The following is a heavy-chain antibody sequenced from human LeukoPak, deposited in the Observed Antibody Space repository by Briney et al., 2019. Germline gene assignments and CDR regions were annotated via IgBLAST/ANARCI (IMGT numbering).Heavy chain of an antibody. CDR1: GFTFSSYS. Sequence: PGGSLRLSCAASGFTFSSYSMNWVRQAPGKGLEWVSSISSSSSYIYYADSVKGRFTISRDNAKNSLYLQMNSLRAEDTAVYYCARRGSGSYYSEDYFDYWGQGTLVTVSS. J-gene: IGHJ4*02. CDR3: ARRGSGSYYSEDYFDY. D-gene: IGHD3-10*01. V-gene: IGHV3-21*01. CDR2: ISSSSSYI.